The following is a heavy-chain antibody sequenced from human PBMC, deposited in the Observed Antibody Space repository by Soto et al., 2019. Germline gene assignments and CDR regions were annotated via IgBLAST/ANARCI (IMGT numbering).Heavy chain of an antibody. CDR3: PIEAYQLPFHN. V-gene: IGHV4-59*01. Sequence: QVQLQESGPGLVKPSETLSLTCTVSGGSIKNYYWNWIRQPPGKGLDWIGYIYNSGSATYNPSLKSRLTIKVDMSKTQFSLTLSSVTYADTAVSYCPIEAYQLPFHNWGQGTLVTVSS. CDR2: IYNSGSA. CDR1: GGSIKNYY. D-gene: IGHD2-2*01. J-gene: IGHJ4*02.